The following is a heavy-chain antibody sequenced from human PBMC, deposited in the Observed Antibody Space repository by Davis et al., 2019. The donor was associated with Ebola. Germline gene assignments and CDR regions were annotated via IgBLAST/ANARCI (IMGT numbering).Heavy chain of an antibody. J-gene: IGHJ2*01. D-gene: IGHD4-17*01. V-gene: IGHV3-30*02. CDR1: GFIFISYG. CDR3: AKDKTTVTQYWYLDL. CDR2: IRDDGSNK. Sequence: GESLKISCAASGFIFISYGMHWVRQAPGKGLEWVGFIRDDGSNKYYADSVKGRFTISRDNAKNTLYLQMNSLRAEDTALYFCAKDKTTVTQYWYLDLWGRGTLVTVSS.